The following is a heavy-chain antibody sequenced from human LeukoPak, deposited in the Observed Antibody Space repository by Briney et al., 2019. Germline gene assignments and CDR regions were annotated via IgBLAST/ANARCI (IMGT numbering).Heavy chain of an antibody. D-gene: IGHD3-22*01. V-gene: IGHV4-61*01. J-gene: IGHJ1*01. CDR2: IYYSGST. CDR3: ARHSSGLPQCFQH. CDR1: GGSISSSSYY. Sequence: SETLSLTCTVSGGSISSSSYYWSWIRQPPGKGLEWIGYIYYSGSTNYNPSLKSRVTISVDTSKNQFSLKLSSVTAADSAVYYCARHSSGLPQCFQHWGQGTLVTVSS.